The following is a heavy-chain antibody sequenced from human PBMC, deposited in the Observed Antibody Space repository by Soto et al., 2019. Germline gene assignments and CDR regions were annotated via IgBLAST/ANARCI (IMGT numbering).Heavy chain of an antibody. V-gene: IGHV1-8*01. CDR1: VYTFTSYD. Sequence: SVKVSCKASVYTFTSYDINWVRQATGQGLEWMGWMNPNSGNTGYAQKFQGRVTMTRNTSISTAYMELSSLRSEDTAVYYCARPYCSGGSCYWPDAFDIWGQGTMVTVSS. J-gene: IGHJ3*02. CDR2: MNPNSGNT. CDR3: ARPYCSGGSCYWPDAFDI. D-gene: IGHD2-15*01.